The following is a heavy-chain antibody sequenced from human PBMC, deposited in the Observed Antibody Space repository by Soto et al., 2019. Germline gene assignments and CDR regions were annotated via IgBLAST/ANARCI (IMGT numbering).Heavy chain of an antibody. D-gene: IGHD3-3*01. CDR3: ARDGDYDFWSGSSYYYYYMDV. CDR1: GYTFTTYA. V-gene: IGHV1-3*01. CDR2: INAGNGNT. J-gene: IGHJ6*03. Sequence: GASVKVSCKASGYTFTTYAMHWVRQAPGQRLKWMGWINAGNGNTKYSQKFQGRVTITRDTSASTAYMELSSLRSEDTAVYYCARDGDYDFWSGSSYYYYYMDVWGKGITVTVSS.